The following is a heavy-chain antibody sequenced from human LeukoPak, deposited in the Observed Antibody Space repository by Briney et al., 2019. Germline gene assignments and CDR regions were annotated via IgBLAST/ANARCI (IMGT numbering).Heavy chain of an antibody. V-gene: IGHV4-4*07. J-gene: IGHJ5*02. CDR3: ARDRVWFGELAANWFDP. D-gene: IGHD3-10*01. CDR1: GGSISSYY. Sequence: PSETLSLTCTVSGGSISSYYWSWIRQPAGKGLEWIGRIYTSGSTNYNPSLKSRVTMSVDTSKNQFSLKLSSVTAADTAVYYCARDRVWFGELAANWFDPWGQGTLVTVSS. CDR2: IYTSGST.